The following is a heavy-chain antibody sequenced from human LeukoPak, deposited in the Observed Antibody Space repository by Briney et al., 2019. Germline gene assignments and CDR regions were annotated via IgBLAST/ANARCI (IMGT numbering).Heavy chain of an antibody. CDR2: ISAYNGNT. J-gene: IGHJ4*02. V-gene: IGHV1-18*01. Sequence: ASVKVSCKASGYTFTSYGISWVRQAPGQGLEWMGWISAYNGNTNYAQKLQGRVTMTTDTSTSTAYMELSSLRSEDTAVYYCARAYTAVVLDYWGQGTLVTVSS. CDR3: ARAYTAVVLDY. D-gene: IGHD5-18*01. CDR1: GYTFTSYG.